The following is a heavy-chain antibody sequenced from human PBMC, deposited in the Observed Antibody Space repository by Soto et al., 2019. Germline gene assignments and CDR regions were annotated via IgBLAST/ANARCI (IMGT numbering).Heavy chain of an antibody. CDR2: ISYDGSNK. V-gene: IGHV3-30-3*01. J-gene: IGHJ4*02. Sequence: QVQLVESGGGVVQPGRSLRLSCAASGFTFSSYAMHWVRQAPGKGLEWVAVISYDGSNKYYADSVKGRFTISRDNSKNTLYLQMNSLRAEDTAVYYCARGEGPPDYWGRGTLVTVSS. CDR3: ARGEGPPDY. CDR1: GFTFSSYA.